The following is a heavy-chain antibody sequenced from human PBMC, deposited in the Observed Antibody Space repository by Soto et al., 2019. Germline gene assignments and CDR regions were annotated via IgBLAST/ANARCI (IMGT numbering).Heavy chain of an antibody. V-gene: IGHV3-23*01. CDR1: GFTFSDYP. CDR2: ISGSGGTT. CDR3: ASPVLVTSIQRPTIPANHDAFDI. D-gene: IGHD2-21*02. Sequence: GGSLRLSCAASGFTFSDYPMSWVRQAPGKGLEWVSTISGSGGTTYYADSVKGRFSISRGNSKNTLYLQMHSLGAEDTAVYFCASPVLVTSIQRPTIPANHDAFDIWGQGTKVTVSS. J-gene: IGHJ3*02.